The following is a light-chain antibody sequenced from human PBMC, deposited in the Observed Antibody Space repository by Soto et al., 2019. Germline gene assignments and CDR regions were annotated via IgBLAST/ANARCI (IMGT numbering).Light chain of an antibody. CDR1: QGISIH. CDR3: QQLNSYSLT. Sequence: DIQLTQSPSFLSSSVGDRVTISCRASQGISIHLAWYQQKPGKAPKLLIYAASTLESGAPSRFSGSGSGTEFTLTISSLQPEDCATYFCQQLNSYSLTFGGGTKVDIK. J-gene: IGKJ4*01. V-gene: IGKV1-9*01. CDR2: AAS.